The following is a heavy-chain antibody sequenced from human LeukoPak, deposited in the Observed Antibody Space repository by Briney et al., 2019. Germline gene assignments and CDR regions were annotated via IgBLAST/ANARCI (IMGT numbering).Heavy chain of an antibody. Sequence: GGSLRLSCAASGFTFTSYAMSWVRQAPGKGLEWVSDISGSGGSTYYADSVKGRFTISRDNSKNTLYLQMNSLRAEDTAVYYCAKDAYYDYVWGSYRHIYFDYWGQGTLVTVSS. CDR2: ISGSGGST. D-gene: IGHD3-16*02. CDR1: GFTFTSYA. CDR3: AKDAYYDYVWGSYRHIYFDY. V-gene: IGHV3-23*01. J-gene: IGHJ4*02.